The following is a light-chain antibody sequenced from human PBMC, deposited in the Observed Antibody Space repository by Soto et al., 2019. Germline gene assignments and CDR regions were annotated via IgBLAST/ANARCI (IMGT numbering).Light chain of an antibody. J-gene: IGKJ1*01. CDR3: QQSYSSTWT. CDR1: QSIDKF. Sequence: DIQMTQSPSSLSASVGDRVTITCRPSQSIDKFLNWYQQKPGQAPKLALHATSIMQSWVPSRFSGSGSGTEFTLTISSLQPEDFATYYCQQSYSSTWTFGQGTKVDNK. CDR2: ATS. V-gene: IGKV1-39*01.